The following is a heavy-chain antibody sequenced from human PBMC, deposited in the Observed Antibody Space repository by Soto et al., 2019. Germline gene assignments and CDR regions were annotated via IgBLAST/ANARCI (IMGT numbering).Heavy chain of an antibody. V-gene: IGHV5-51*01. J-gene: IGHJ6*02. CDR2: IYPGDSDT. Sequence: PGESLKISCKGSGCTFTNYWIGWVRQMPGKGPEWMGIIYPGDSDTKYNPSFQGQVTISADKSITTTYLQWSRLKASDTAIYYCAASIFYYGMDVWGQWTTVTVSS. CDR1: GCTFTNYW. CDR3: AASIFYYGMDV.